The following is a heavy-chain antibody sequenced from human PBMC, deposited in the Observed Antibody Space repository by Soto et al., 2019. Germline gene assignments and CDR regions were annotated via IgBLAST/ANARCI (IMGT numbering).Heavy chain of an antibody. CDR1: GFTFSSYS. V-gene: IGHV3-48*02. J-gene: IGHJ5*02. CDR2: ISSSSSTI. Sequence: EVQLVESGGGLVQPGGSLRLSCAASGFTFSSYSMNWVRQAPGKGLEWVSYISSSSSTIYYADSVKGRFTISRDNAKNSLSLQMISLRDEATAGYYCASEGGSLNWFDPWGQGTLVTVSS. CDR3: ASEGGSLNWFDP. D-gene: IGHD1-26*01.